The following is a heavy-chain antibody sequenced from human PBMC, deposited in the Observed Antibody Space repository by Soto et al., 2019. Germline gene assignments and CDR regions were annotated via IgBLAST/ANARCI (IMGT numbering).Heavy chain of an antibody. Sequence: EVQLVESGGGLVQPGGSLRLCCAASGFTFSSYWMSWVRQAPWKVLEWVANIKQDGREKYYVDSVNGRFTISRDNDKNSLYLQMNSLRAEDTAVYYCARAPSIVATTGTYYYYYGMDVWGQGTTVTVSS. CDR1: GFTFSSYW. CDR3: ARAPSIVATTGTYYYYYGMDV. D-gene: IGHD5-12*01. V-gene: IGHV3-7*04. CDR2: IKQDGREK. J-gene: IGHJ6*02.